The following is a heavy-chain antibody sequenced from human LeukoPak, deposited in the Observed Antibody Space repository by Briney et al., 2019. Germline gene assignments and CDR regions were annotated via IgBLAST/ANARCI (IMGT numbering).Heavy chain of an antibody. Sequence: GASVKVSCKASGYTFTSYGISWVRQAPGQGLEWMGGIIPIFGTANYAQKFQGRVTITADESTSTAYMELSSLRSEDTAVYYCARVWLGATDSHYFDYWGQGTLVTVSS. J-gene: IGHJ4*02. V-gene: IGHV1-69*13. D-gene: IGHD3-10*01. CDR1: GYTFTSYG. CDR2: IIPIFGTA. CDR3: ARVWLGATDSHYFDY.